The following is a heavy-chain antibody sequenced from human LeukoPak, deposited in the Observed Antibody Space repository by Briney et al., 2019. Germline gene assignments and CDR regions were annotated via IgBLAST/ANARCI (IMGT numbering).Heavy chain of an antibody. Sequence: GGPLRLSCAASGLTFSNYWMNWVRQAPGKGLEWVATIKEDGSETYYVDSVKGRFTISRDNARSSLSLQMSSLRVEDTAVYYCARPTDYGASMDVWGPGTTVTVSS. V-gene: IGHV3-7*01. D-gene: IGHD4-17*01. J-gene: IGHJ6*02. CDR1: GLTFSNYW. CDR3: ARPTDYGASMDV. CDR2: IKEDGSET.